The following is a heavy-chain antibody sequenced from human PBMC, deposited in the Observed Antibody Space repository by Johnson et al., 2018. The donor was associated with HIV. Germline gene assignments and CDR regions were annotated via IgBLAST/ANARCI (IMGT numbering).Heavy chain of an antibody. CDR1: GFTFDDYG. CDR2: INRYGGST. Sequence: VQLVESGGGVVRPGGSLRLSCAASGFTFDDYGMSWVRQAPGKGLEWVSGINRYGGSTGYAGSVKGRFTIYRDNSKNTLYLQRNSLRSEDTAVYYCAKDQGSSSWTNDAFDIWGQGTMVTVSS. J-gene: IGHJ3*02. V-gene: IGHV3-20*04. D-gene: IGHD6-13*01. CDR3: AKDQGSSSWTNDAFDI.